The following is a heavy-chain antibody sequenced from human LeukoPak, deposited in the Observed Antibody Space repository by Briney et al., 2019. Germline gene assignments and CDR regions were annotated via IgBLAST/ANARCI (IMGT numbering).Heavy chain of an antibody. CDR1: GGSFSGYY. D-gene: IGHD5-18*01. Sequence: PSETRSLTCAVYGGSFSGYYWSWIRQPPGKGLEWIGEINHSGSTNYNPSLKSRVTISVDTSKNQFSLKLSSVTAADTAVYYCARPWIQLWFGWFDPWGQGTLVTVSS. CDR3: ARPWIQLWFGWFDP. J-gene: IGHJ5*02. V-gene: IGHV4-34*01. CDR2: INHSGST.